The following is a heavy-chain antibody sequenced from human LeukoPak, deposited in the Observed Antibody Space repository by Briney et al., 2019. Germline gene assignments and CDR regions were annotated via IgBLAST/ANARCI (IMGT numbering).Heavy chain of an antibody. CDR3: ARRGYYGSGSYLRY. J-gene: IGHJ4*02. Sequence: GTSLRLSCGASGFTFSNYGMHWARQAPGRGLEWVALISDDGYKVFYGDSVKGRFTISRDNSKSTVFLQMNSPKPEDTAVYYCARRGYYGSGSYLRYWGQGTLVTVSS. D-gene: IGHD3-10*01. V-gene: IGHV3-30*03. CDR1: GFTFSNYG. CDR2: ISDDGYKV.